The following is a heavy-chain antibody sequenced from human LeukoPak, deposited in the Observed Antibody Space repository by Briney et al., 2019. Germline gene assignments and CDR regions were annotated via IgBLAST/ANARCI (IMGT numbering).Heavy chain of an antibody. V-gene: IGHV3-7*03. CDR3: ARDSSAPY. D-gene: IGHD2/OR15-2a*01. CDR2: IRQDGSEK. Sequence: PGGSLRLSCAASGFTFSSYVMSWVRQAPGKGLEWVANIRQDGSEKYYVDSVKGRFTISRDNANNSLYLQMNSLRVEDTAVYYCARDSSAPYWGQGTLVTVSS. CDR1: GFTFSSYV. J-gene: IGHJ4*02.